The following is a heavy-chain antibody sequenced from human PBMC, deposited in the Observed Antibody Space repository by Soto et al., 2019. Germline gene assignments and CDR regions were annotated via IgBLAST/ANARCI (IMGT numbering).Heavy chain of an antibody. Sequence: SETLSLTCAVYGGSFSGYYWSWIRQPSGKGLEWIGEINHSGSTNYNPSLKSRVTISVDTSKNQFSLKLSSVTAADTAVYYCARKEGGYSYGDDAFDIWGQGTMVTVSS. CDR3: ARKEGGYSYGDDAFDI. CDR2: INHSGST. CDR1: GGSFSGYY. V-gene: IGHV4-34*01. J-gene: IGHJ3*02. D-gene: IGHD5-18*01.